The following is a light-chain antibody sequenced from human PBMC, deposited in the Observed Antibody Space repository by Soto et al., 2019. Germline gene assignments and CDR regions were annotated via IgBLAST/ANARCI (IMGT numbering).Light chain of an antibody. Sequence: DIQMTQSPSSLSASVGDRVTITCRASQSITSYLNWYQQKPGKAPKLLIDAASSLQSWVPSRFSGSASGTDFTLTISSLQPEDFATYYCQQTYSTPQTFGQGTKVEIK. CDR1: QSITSY. V-gene: IGKV1-39*01. CDR3: QQTYSTPQT. CDR2: AAS. J-gene: IGKJ1*01.